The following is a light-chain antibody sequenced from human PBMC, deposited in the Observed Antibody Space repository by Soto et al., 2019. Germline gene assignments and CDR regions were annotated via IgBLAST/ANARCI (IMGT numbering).Light chain of an antibody. CDR1: QSISSY. V-gene: IGKV1-39*01. CDR2: AAS. Sequence: DLQMTQSPSSLSASVGDRVTITCRASQSISSYLNWYQQKPGKAPKLLIYAASSLQSGVPSRFSGSGSGTDFTLTISSLQPEDFATYYCQQSYSTPLTFGPGTKGDI. J-gene: IGKJ3*01. CDR3: QQSYSTPLT.